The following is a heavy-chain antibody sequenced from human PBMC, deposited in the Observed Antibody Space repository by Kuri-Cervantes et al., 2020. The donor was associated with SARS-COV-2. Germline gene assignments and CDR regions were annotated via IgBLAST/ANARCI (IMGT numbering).Heavy chain of an antibody. D-gene: IGHD3-9*01. J-gene: IGHJ4*02. CDR3: AQHSDTLTGYHTGKFDY. Sequence: TLLTPTQTLTLTCTFSGVSLSTSGVGVGWIRQPPGKTLEWLALIYWDDDKRYSPSLKSRPTITKDTTKNQVVITMTNMDPVDTATYYCAQHSDTLTGYHTGKFDYWGQGTLVTVSS. CDR1: GVSLSTSGVG. CDR2: IYWDDDK. V-gene: IGHV2-5*02.